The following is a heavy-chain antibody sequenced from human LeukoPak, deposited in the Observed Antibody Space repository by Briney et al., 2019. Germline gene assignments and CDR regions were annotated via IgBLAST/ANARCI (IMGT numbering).Heavy chain of an antibody. CDR3: GRVSDYCTGGSCYSDY. D-gene: IGHD2-15*01. CDR1: GFTFSSYT. V-gene: IGHV3-21*01. Sequence: GGSLRLSCAASGFTFSSYTINWVRQAPGKGLEWVSSISNSGLYIYYADSLKGRFTISRDNAKNSVSLQINSLRADDTAVYYCGRVSDYCTGGSCYSDYWGQGTLVTVSS. CDR2: ISNSGLYI. J-gene: IGHJ4*02.